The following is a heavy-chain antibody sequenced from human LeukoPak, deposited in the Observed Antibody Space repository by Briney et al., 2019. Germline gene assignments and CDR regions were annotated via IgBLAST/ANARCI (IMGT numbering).Heavy chain of an antibody. V-gene: IGHV3-23*01. CDR3: AKVRAPSGWFNSDY. CDR2: ISGSGDST. Sequence: GGSLRLACAASGFTFSNYVMSWVRQAPGKGLEWVSGISGSGDSTYYADSVKGRFTISRDNSKNTLYLQMNSLRVEDTATYYCAKVRAPSGWFNSDYWGQGTLVTVSS. CDR1: GFTFSNYV. D-gene: IGHD6-19*01. J-gene: IGHJ4*02.